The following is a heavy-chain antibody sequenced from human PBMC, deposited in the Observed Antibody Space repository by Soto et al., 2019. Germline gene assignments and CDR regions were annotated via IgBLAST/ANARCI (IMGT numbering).Heavy chain of an antibody. CDR1: GDSISSGGYY. D-gene: IGHD4-17*01. Sequence: QVQLQESGPGLVKPSQTLSLTCTVSGDSISSGGYYWNWIRQHPGKGLEWIGYIYYSGSTYYNPSLRSRVTISVDTSKKQFSLKLTSVTAADTAVYYCARADLTYGDYGLWDYDYWGQGTLVTVSS. V-gene: IGHV4-31*03. J-gene: IGHJ4*02. CDR3: ARADLTYGDYGLWDYDY. CDR2: IYYSGST.